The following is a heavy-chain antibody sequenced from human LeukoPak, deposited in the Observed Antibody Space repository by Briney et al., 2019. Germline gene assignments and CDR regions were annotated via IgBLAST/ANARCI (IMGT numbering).Heavy chain of an antibody. Sequence: PSETLSLTCTVSGGSISSSSYYWGWIRQPPGKGLEWIGSIYYSGSTYHNPSLKSRVTISVDTSKNQFSLKLSSVTAADTAVYYCARRIMITFGGVIAQDYWGQGTLVTVSS. D-gene: IGHD3-16*02. CDR3: ARRIMITFGGVIAQDY. CDR1: GGSISSSSYY. CDR2: IYYSGST. V-gene: IGHV4-39*01. J-gene: IGHJ4*02.